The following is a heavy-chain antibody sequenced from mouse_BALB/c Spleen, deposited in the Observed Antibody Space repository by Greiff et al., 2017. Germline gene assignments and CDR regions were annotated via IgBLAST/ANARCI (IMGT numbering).Heavy chain of an antibody. V-gene: IGHV1S81*02. CDR3: ARSGAGGNAMDY. Sequence: VQLQQPGAELVKPGASVKLSCKASGYTFTSYWMHWVKQRPGQGLEWIGEINPSNGRTNYNEKFKSKATLTVDKSSSTAYMQLSSLTSEDSAVYYCARSGAGGNAMDYWGQGTSVTVSS. CDR2: INPSNGRT. CDR1: GYTFTSYW. J-gene: IGHJ4*01.